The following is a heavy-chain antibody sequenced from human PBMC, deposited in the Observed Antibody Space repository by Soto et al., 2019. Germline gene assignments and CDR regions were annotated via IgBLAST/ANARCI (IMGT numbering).Heavy chain of an antibody. CDR1: GGSFSGYY. CDR3: ARGPYIAVAGTVGYFQH. V-gene: IGHV4-34*01. J-gene: IGHJ1*01. D-gene: IGHD6-19*01. Sequence: SEPLSLTCAVYGGSFSGYYWSWIRQPPGKGLEWIGEINHSGSTNYNPSLKSRVTISVDTSKNQFSLKLSSVTAADTTVYYCARGPYIAVAGTVGYFQHWGQGTLVTVSS. CDR2: INHSGST.